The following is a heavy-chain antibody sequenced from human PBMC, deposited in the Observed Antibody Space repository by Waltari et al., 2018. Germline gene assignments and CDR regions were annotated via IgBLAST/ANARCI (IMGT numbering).Heavy chain of an antibody. Sequence: EVQLVESGGGLIQPGGSLRLSCAASGFTVSSNYMSWVRQAPGKGVEWVSVIYSVGSTYYADAVKGRFTISSYNSKTTLYLQMHSLRAEDTAVYYCARPSRSWAFDTWGQGTMVTVSS. CDR2: IYSVGST. V-gene: IGHV3-53*01. J-gene: IGHJ3*02. D-gene: IGHD2-2*01. CDR3: ARPSRSWAFDT. CDR1: GFTVSSNY.